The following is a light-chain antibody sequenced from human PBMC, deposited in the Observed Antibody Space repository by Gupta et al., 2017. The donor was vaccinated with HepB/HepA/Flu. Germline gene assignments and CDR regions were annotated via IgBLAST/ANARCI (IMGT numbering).Light chain of an antibody. Sequence: QSVLPQPPAVSATPGQKVTIYCSGSRSNIVDNFASWYQQVPGTAPKLLIYETNNRPSGIPDRFSGSKSGTSATLAITGLQTGDEAEYYCASWDSSLLSGVFGGGTKLTVL. V-gene: IGLV1-51*02. CDR3: ASWDSSLLSGV. CDR1: RSNIVDNF. J-gene: IGLJ3*02. CDR2: ETN.